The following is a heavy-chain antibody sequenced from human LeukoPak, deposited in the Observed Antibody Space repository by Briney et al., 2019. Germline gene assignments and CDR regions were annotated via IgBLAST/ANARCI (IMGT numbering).Heavy chain of an antibody. CDR1: GGSISSYY. D-gene: IGHD2-2*01. V-gene: IGHV4-4*07. J-gene: IGHJ4*02. CDR2: IYTSGST. Sequence: SETLSLTCTVSGGSISSYYWSWIRQPAGKGLEWIGRIYTSGSTNYNPSLKSRVTMSVDTSKNQLSLKLSSVTAADTAVYYCAVDTGAAMGGYYFDYWGQGTLVTVSS. CDR3: AVDTGAAMGGYYFDY.